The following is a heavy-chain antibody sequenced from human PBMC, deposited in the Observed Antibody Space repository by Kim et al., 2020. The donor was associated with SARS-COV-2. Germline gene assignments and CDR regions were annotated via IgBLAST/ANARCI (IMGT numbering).Heavy chain of an antibody. CDR2: IYYSGST. CDR1: GGSISSYY. J-gene: IGHJ6*02. V-gene: IGHV4-59*01. Sequence: SETLSLTCTVSGGSISSYYWSWTRQPPGKGLEWIGYIYYSGSTNYNPSLKSRVTISVDTSKNQFSLKLSSVTAADTAVYYCARIFGSSWFDGMDVWGQGTTVTVSS. D-gene: IGHD6-13*01. CDR3: ARIFGSSWFDGMDV.